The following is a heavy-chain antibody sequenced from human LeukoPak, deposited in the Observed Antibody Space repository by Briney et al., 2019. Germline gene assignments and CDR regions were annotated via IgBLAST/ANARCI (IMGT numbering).Heavy chain of an antibody. CDR1: GYTLTELS. CDR3: ATPIAVAGLDY. J-gene: IGHJ4*02. V-gene: IGHV1-24*01. CDR2: FDTEDGET. Sequence: ASVKVSCKVSGYTLTELSMHWVRQAPGKGLEWVGGFDTEDGETIYAQKFQGRVTMTEDTSTDTAYMELSTLRSEDTAVYYCATPIAVAGLDYWGQGTLVTVSS. D-gene: IGHD6-19*01.